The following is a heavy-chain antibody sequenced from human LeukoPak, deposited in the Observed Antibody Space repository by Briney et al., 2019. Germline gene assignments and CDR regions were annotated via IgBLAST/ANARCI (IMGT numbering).Heavy chain of an antibody. CDR2: ITDSGGRT. V-gene: IGHV3-23*01. CDR1: GFTFSNYA. J-gene: IGHJ5*01. D-gene: IGHD6-19*01. CDR3: ARAYSSNWYDY. Sequence: PGGSLRLSCAVSGFTFSNYALTWVRQAPGKGLEWVSSITDSGGRTYYTDSVKGRFTISRDNSKNTLYLQMNSLTADDAAVYHCARAYSSNWYDYWGQGTLVTVSS.